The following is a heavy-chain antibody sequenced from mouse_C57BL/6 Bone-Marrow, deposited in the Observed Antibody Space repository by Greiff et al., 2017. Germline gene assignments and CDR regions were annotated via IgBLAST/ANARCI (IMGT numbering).Heavy chain of an antibody. CDR3: ARNLPGIAMDY. CDR2: IYPRSGNT. D-gene: IGHD4-1*01. CDR1: GYTFTSYG. J-gene: IGHJ4*01. V-gene: IGHV1-81*01. Sequence: QVQLQQSGAELARPGASVKLSCKASGYTFTSYGISWVKQRTGQGLEWIGEIYPRSGNTYHNEKFKGKATLTADKSSSTAYMELRSLTSEDSAVYFCARNLPGIAMDYWGQGTSVTVSS.